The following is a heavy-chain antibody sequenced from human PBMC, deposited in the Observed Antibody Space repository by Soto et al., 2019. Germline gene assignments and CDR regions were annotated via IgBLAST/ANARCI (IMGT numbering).Heavy chain of an antibody. D-gene: IGHD3-16*01. J-gene: IGHJ6*02. CDR3: ALGELPNYYYYYGMDV. CDR2: ISGSGGST. CDR1: GFTFSSYA. V-gene: IGHV3-23*01. Sequence: EVQLLESGGGLVQPGGSRRLSCAASGFTFSSYAMSWVRQAPGKGLEWASAISGSGGSTYYADSVKGRFTISRDNSKNTLYLQMNSLRAEDTAVYYCALGELPNYYYYYGMDVWGQGTTVTVSS.